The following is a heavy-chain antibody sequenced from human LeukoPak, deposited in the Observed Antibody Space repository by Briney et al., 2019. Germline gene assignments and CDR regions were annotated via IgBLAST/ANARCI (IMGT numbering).Heavy chain of an antibody. CDR1: GFTFSNYG. CDR3: ARGRSITLLRGVAMSDGFDI. D-gene: IGHD3-10*01. CDR2: IDTSGRYV. V-gene: IGHV3-21*06. J-gene: IGHJ3*02. Sequence: GGSLRLSCAAAGFTFSNYGMNWVRQAPGKGLEWVSFIDTSGRYVYYGDSVKGRFTISRENAKNLLFLQMNGLRAEDTALYYCARGRSITLLRGVAMSDGFDIWGQGAMVTVSS.